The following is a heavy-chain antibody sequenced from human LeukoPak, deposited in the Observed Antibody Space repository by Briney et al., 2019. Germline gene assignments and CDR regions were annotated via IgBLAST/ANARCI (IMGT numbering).Heavy chain of an antibody. CDR3: AGESVVRGVIIDYYYGMDV. CDR2: IYSGGST. J-gene: IGHJ6*02. Sequence: PGGSLRLSCAASGFTVSSNYMSWVRQAPGKGLEWVSVIYSGGSTYYADSVKGRFTISRDNSKNTLYLQMNSLRAEDTAVYYCAGESVVRGVIIDYYYGMDVWGQGTTVTVSS. CDR1: GFTVSSNY. V-gene: IGHV3-53*01. D-gene: IGHD3-10*01.